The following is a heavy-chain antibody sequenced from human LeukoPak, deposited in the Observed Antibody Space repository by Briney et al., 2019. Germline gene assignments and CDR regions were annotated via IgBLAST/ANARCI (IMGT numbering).Heavy chain of an antibody. Sequence: PGGSLRLSCEASGFTFSTFAMSWVRQAPGKGLEWVGRIKSRAGGGTIDYAAPVKGRFIMSRDDSKNILYLQMNSLKAEDTAVYYCTRSSYTNSWFFYWGQGSLVTVSS. D-gene: IGHD2-8*01. CDR3: TRSSYTNSWFFY. CDR2: IKSRAGGGTI. J-gene: IGHJ4*02. CDR1: GFTFSTFA. V-gene: IGHV3-15*01.